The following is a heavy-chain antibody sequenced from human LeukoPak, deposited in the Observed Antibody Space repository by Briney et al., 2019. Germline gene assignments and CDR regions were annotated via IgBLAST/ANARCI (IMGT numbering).Heavy chain of an antibody. V-gene: IGHV3-30*18. J-gene: IGHJ4*02. CDR3: AKDRKLLWGSLRY. D-gene: IGHD2-2*01. CDR1: GFTFSSYG. CDR2: ISYDGSNK. Sequence: GGSLRLSCAASGFTFSSYGMPWVRQAPGKGLEWVAVISYDGSNKYYADSVKGRFTISRDNSKNTLYLQMNSLRAEDTAVYYCAKDRKLLWGSLRYWGQGTLVTVSS.